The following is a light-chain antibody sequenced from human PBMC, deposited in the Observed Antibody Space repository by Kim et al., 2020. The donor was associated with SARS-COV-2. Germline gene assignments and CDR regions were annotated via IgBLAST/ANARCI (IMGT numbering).Light chain of an antibody. V-gene: IGKV3-20*01. CDR1: QSVNNNY. J-gene: IGKJ1*01. Sequence: EVVMTQSPGTLSLSPGERATLSCRASQSVNNNYLAWYQQKPGQAPRLLIYGASSRATVIPARFSGGGSGTDSPLTISRLEPEDFAVYSCEQNGISPRTFGQRTTVDI. CDR2: GAS. CDR3: EQNGISPRT.